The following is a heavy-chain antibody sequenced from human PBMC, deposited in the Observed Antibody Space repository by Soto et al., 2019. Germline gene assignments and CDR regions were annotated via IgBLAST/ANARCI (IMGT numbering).Heavy chain of an antibody. J-gene: IGHJ6*03. CDR2: IFYTGST. CDR1: DGSINSDY. Sequence: QVRLQESGPGLVKPSETLSLTCTVSDGSINSDYWSWIRQPPGKGLEWIGYIFYTGSTNYNPSLKSRVTISLDKSKHHFSLKLTSVTAADTAVYYCARGYSYYYIDVWGRGTTVNVSS. V-gene: IGHV4-59*01. CDR3: ARGYSYYYIDV.